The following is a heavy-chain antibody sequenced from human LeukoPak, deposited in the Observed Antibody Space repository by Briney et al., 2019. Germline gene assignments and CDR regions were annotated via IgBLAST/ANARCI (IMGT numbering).Heavy chain of an antibody. CDR1: GGTFSSYA. Sequence: SVKVSCKASGGTFSSYAISWVRQAPGQGLEWMGRIIPIFGTANYAQKFQGRVTITTDESTSTAYMEPSSLRSEDTAVYYCARERIAARPPTYYYYYYMDVWGKGTTVTGSS. D-gene: IGHD6-6*01. CDR3: ARERIAARPPTYYYYYYMDV. V-gene: IGHV1-69*05. CDR2: IIPIFGTA. J-gene: IGHJ6*03.